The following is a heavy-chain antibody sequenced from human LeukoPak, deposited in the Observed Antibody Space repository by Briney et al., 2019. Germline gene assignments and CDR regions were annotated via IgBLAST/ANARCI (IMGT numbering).Heavy chain of an antibody. Sequence: GGSLRLSCAVSGFSITNYWMTWVRQAPGKGLEWVPNIKGDGSEKYYVDSVKGRFTISRDNDKNYLYLQMNSLRDGDTAVYYCVRQAGVSWGQGTLVTVSS. J-gene: IGHJ5*02. D-gene: IGHD6-19*01. CDR1: GFSITNYW. V-gene: IGHV3-7*01. CDR3: VRQAGVS. CDR2: IKGDGSEK.